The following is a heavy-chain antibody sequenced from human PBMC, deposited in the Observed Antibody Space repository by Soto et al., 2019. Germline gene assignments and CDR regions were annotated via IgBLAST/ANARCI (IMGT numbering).Heavy chain of an antibody. CDR2: IIPIFGTA. CDR3: ARDLEAGFFDY. Sequence: ASVKVSCKASGGTFSSYAISWVRQAPGQGLEWMGGIIPIFGTANYAQKFQGRVTITADESTSTAYMELSSLRSEDTTVYYCARDLEAGFFDYWGQGTLVTVSS. CDR1: GGTFSSYA. J-gene: IGHJ4*02. D-gene: IGHD3-3*01. V-gene: IGHV1-69*13.